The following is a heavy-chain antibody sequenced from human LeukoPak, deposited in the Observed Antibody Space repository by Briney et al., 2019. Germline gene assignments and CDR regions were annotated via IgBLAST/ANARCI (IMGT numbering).Heavy chain of an antibody. CDR3: ARAYYYDSSGYYSHRSFDY. CDR2: ISSSGSTI. Sequence: GGSLRLSCAASGFTFSSYEMNWVRQAPGKGLEWVSYISSSGSTIYYADSVKGSFTISRDKAKNSLYLQMNSLRAEDTAVYYCARAYYYDSSGYYSHRSFDYWGQGTLVTVSS. CDR1: GFTFSSYE. D-gene: IGHD3-22*01. J-gene: IGHJ4*02. V-gene: IGHV3-48*03.